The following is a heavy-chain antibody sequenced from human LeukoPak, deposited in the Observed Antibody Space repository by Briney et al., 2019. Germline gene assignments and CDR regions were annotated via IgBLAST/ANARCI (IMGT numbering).Heavy chain of an antibody. Sequence: GGSLRLSCAASGFTFSSYSMNWDRQAPGKGPEWVSSISSSSSYIYYADSVKGRFTISRDNAKNSLYLQMNSLRAEDTAVYYCARDEYGSGSGNWFDPWGQGTLVTVSS. CDR1: GFTFSSYS. CDR2: ISSSSSYI. D-gene: IGHD3-10*01. J-gene: IGHJ5*02. V-gene: IGHV3-21*01. CDR3: ARDEYGSGSGNWFDP.